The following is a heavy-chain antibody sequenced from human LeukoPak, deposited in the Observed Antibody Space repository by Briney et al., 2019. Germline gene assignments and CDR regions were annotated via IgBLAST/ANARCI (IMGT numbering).Heavy chain of an antibody. CDR3: ARRGDYGGNLDY. CDR2: MYNSGST. D-gene: IGHD4-23*01. Sequence: SSETLSLTCTVSGGSISGSYWSWIRQPPGKGLEWIAYMYNSGSTNYNPSLKSRVTISIDTSKNQFSLKLSSLTAADTAVYYCARRGDYGGNLDYWGQGTLVTVSS. J-gene: IGHJ4*02. CDR1: GGSISGSY. V-gene: IGHV4-59*01.